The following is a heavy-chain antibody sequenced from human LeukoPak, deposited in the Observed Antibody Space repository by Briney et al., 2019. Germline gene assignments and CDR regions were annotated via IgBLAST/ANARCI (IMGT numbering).Heavy chain of an antibody. J-gene: IGHJ5*02. D-gene: IGHD3-3*01. V-gene: IGHV1-46*01. Sequence: ASVKVSCKASGYTFTSYYMHWVRQAPGQGLEWMGIINPSGGSTSYAQKFQGRVTITADESTSTAYMELSSLRSEDTAVYYCARDRKISPRFLEPGNWFDPWGQGXLVTXSS. CDR3: ARDRKISPRFLEPGNWFDP. CDR1: GYTFTSYY. CDR2: INPSGGST.